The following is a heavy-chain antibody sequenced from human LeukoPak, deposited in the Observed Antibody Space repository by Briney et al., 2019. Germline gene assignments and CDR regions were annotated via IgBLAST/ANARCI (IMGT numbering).Heavy chain of an antibody. V-gene: IGHV1-8*01. D-gene: IGHD6-6*01. CDR2: MNPNSGNT. CDR3: ARGRIRQLVARNNWFDP. CDR1: GYTFTSYD. Sequence: GASVKVSCKASGYTFTSYDINWVRQAPGQGLEWMGWMNPNSGNTVYAQKFQGRVTMTRNTSISTAYMELSSLRSEDTAVYYCARGRIRQLVARNNWFDPWGQGTLVTVSS. J-gene: IGHJ5*02.